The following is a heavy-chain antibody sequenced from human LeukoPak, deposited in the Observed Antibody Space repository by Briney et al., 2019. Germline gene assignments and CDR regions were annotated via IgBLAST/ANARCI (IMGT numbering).Heavy chain of an antibody. CDR1: GFTVSSNY. Sequence: GGSLRLSCAASGFTVSSNYMSWVCQAPGKGLEWVSVIYSGGSTYYADSVKGRFTISRDNSKNTLYLQMNSLRAEDTAVYYCAREMYGTIDYWGQGTLVTVSS. V-gene: IGHV3-66*01. CDR3: AREMYGTIDY. J-gene: IGHJ4*02. CDR2: IYSGGST. D-gene: IGHD2-8*01.